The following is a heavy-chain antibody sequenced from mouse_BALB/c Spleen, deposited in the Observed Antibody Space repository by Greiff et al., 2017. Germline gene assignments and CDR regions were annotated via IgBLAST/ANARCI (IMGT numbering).Heavy chain of an antibody. CDR3: TRGGSLGAY. CDR2: IYPGNSDT. CDR1: GYTFTSYW. Sequence: EVQLQESGTVLARPGASVKMSCKASGYTFTSYWMHWVKQRPGQGLEWIGAIYPGNSDTSYNQKFKGKAKLTAVTSTSTAYMELSSLTNEDSAVYYCTRGGSLGAYWGQGTLVTVSA. V-gene: IGHV1-5*01. J-gene: IGHJ3*01. D-gene: IGHD6-1*01.